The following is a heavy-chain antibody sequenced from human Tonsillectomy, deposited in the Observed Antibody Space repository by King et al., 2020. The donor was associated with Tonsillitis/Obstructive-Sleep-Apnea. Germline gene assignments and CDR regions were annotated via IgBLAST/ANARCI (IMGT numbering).Heavy chain of an antibody. J-gene: IGHJ5*02. V-gene: IGHV4-39*01. Sequence: QLQESGPGLVKPTETLSLTCAVSGGSISSSNYYWGWIRPSPGLGLEWIGTIYYNGRTYYNPSLKSRVTISVDTSKNQFSLKLSSVIATDTAVYYCARRVIFGLVSNWFDPWGQGTLVIVSS. D-gene: IGHD3/OR15-3a*01. CDR2: IYYNGRT. CDR3: ARRVIFGLVSNWFDP. CDR1: GGSISSSNYY.